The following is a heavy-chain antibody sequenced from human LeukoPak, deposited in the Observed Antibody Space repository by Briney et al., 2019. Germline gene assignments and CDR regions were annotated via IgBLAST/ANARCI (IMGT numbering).Heavy chain of an antibody. CDR1: GGSISSSSYY. V-gene: IGHV4-39*01. Sequence: SETLSLTCTVSGGSISSSSYYWGWIRQPPGKGLEWIGSIYYSGSTYYNPSLKSRVTISVDTSKNQFSLKLSSVTAADTAVYYCARGYYYDSSGYYSGAFDIWGQGTMVTVSS. J-gene: IGHJ3*02. CDR3: ARGYYYDSSGYYSGAFDI. CDR2: IYYSGST. D-gene: IGHD3-22*01.